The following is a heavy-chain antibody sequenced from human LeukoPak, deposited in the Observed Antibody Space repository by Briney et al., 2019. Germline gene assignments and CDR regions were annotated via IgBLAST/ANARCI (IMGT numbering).Heavy chain of an antibody. V-gene: IGHV3-7*01. Sequence: GGSLRLSCAASGFTFTNFWMTWVRQAPGKGLEWVANIKQDGSKKYYADSVEGRFTISRDNAKNSMYLQMNSLRAEDTAVYYCAKDQVEMATNLFDYWGQGTLVTVSS. CDR1: GFTFTNFW. D-gene: IGHD5-24*01. CDR3: AKDQVEMATNLFDY. CDR2: IKQDGSKK. J-gene: IGHJ4*02.